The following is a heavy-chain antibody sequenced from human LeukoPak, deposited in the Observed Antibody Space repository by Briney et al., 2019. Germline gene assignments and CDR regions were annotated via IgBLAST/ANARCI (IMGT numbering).Heavy chain of an antibody. CDR2: VTSDGTGT. J-gene: IGHJ3*02. D-gene: IGHD2-21*02. Sequence: GGSLRLSCAASGFSFSSYWMHWVRQAPGKGLEWVSRVTSDGTGTSYADSVKGRFTISRDNAKDTFYLQMNSLRADDTSIYYCTRELGGDNAFDIWGQGTMVTVSS. V-gene: IGHV3-74*01. CDR3: TRELGGDNAFDI. CDR1: GFSFSSYW.